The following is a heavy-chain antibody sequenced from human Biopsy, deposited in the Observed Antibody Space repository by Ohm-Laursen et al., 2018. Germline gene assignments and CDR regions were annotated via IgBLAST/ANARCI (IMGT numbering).Heavy chain of an antibody. J-gene: IGHJ4*02. V-gene: IGHV4-39*01. CDR2: VYYSGST. D-gene: IGHD3-3*01. Sequence: AWVRQPPGKGLEWIRHVYYSGSTFYNSSLESRVTVSVDTSKNQFHLRLTSMSASDTAVYYCARHSLDDFWSGAHYYFDYWGLGTLVTVSS. CDR3: ARHSLDDFWSGAHYYFDY.